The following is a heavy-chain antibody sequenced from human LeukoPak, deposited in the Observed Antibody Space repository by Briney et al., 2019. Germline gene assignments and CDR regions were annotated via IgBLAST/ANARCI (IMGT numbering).Heavy chain of an antibody. V-gene: IGHV1-2*06. CDR2: VDPNSGGT. J-gene: IGHJ4*02. CDR1: GYTFTGYY. Sequence: GASVKVSCKASGYTFTGYYIHWVRQAPGQGLECVGRVDPNSGGTNLAQKFLGRVTMARDTSISTAYMELSRLRSDDTAVYYCAKDPSLDYFDYWGQGTLVTVSS. CDR3: AKDPSLDYFDY.